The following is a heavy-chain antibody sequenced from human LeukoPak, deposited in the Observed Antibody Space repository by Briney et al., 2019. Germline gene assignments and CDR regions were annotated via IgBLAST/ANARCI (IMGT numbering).Heavy chain of an antibody. J-gene: IGHJ3*02. D-gene: IGHD5-24*01. CDR3: AREGDSSDGSAFDI. V-gene: IGHV3-66*01. CDR2: IYSGGST. CDR1: GFTFSSYS. Sequence: GGSLRLSCAASGFTFSSYSMNWVRQAPGKGLEWVSVIYSGGSTYYADSVKGRFTISRDNSKNTLYLQMNSLRAEDTAVYYCAREGDSSDGSAFDIWGQGTMVTVSS.